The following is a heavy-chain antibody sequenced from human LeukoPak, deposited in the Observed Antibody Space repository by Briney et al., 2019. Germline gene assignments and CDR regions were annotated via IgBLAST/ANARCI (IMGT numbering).Heavy chain of an antibody. V-gene: IGHV1-46*01. CDR3: ARDLDYGEKSEDF. J-gene: IGHJ4*02. D-gene: IGHD4-17*01. CDR1: GLTFTNYY. CDR2: INLSGGST. Sequence: ASVKVSCKASGLTFTNYYMHWVRQAPGQGLEWMGIINLSGGSTSYPQKFQGRVTMTRDTSTSTVYMELSSLRSGDTAVYYCARDLDYGEKSEDFWGQGTLVTVSS.